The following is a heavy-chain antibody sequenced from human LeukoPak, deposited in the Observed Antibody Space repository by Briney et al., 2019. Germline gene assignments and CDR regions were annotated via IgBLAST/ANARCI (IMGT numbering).Heavy chain of an antibody. CDR1: GFTFSSYA. J-gene: IGHJ4*02. V-gene: IGHV3-23*01. D-gene: IGHD4-17*01. CDR3: AKALLATVVTGYFDY. Sequence: GGSLRLSCEASGFTFSSYAMSWVRQAPGKGLEWVSAISGSGGSTYYADSVKGRFTTSRDNSKNTLYLQMNSLRAEDTAVYYCAKALLATVVTGYFDYWGQGTLVTVSS. CDR2: ISGSGGST.